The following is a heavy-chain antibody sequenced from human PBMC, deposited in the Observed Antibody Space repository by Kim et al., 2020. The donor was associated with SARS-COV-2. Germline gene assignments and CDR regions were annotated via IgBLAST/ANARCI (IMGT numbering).Heavy chain of an antibody. Sequence: DSPVSVKSRITIHPETSKNQFSLQLNSVTLEDTAVYYCARDTPGQKAFDIWGQGTMVTVSS. CDR3: ARDTPGQKAFDI. V-gene: IGHV6-1*01. J-gene: IGHJ3*02.